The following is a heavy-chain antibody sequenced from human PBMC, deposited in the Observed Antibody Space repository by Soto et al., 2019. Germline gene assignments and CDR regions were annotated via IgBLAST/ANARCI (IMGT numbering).Heavy chain of an antibody. CDR1: GFTFDDYG. CDR2: INWNGGST. J-gene: IGHJ6*03. CDR3: ARLGTYYYGSGSYFPYYYYMDV. V-gene: IGHV3-20*01. Sequence: TGGSLRLSCAASGFTFDDYGMSWVRQAPGKGLEWVSGINWNGGSTGYADSVKGRFTISRDNAKNSLYLQMSSLRAEDTALYHCARLGTYYYGSGSYFPYYYYMDVWGKGTTVTVSS. D-gene: IGHD3-10*01.